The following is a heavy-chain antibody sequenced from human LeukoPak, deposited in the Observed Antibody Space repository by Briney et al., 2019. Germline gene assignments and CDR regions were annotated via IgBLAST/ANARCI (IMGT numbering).Heavy chain of an antibody. J-gene: IGHJ6*02. V-gene: IGHV3-74*01. Sequence: PGGSLRPSCAASGFTFSRYWMHWLRQGPGKGLVWVSRISTDGSSSTYADSVKGRFTISRDNGKNTLYLQMNSLRAEDTAVYYCASYLTSIPSGMDAWGQGTTVIVSS. D-gene: IGHD2/OR15-2a*01. CDR1: GFTFSRYW. CDR3: ASYLTSIPSGMDA. CDR2: ISTDGSSS.